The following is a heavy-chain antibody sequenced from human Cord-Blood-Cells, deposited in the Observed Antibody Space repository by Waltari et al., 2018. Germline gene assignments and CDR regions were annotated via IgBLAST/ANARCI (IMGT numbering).Heavy chain of an antibody. CDR2: IKQDGSGK. CDR1: GFTFSSYW. J-gene: IGHJ4*02. Sequence: EVQLVESGGGLVQPGGSLRLSCAASGFTFSSYWMSWVRQAPGKGLEWVANIKQDGSGKYDVDSVKGRFTISRDNAKNALYLQMNSLRAEDTAVYYCARDGSYGDYDYWGQGTLVTVSS. D-gene: IGHD4-17*01. V-gene: IGHV3-7*01. CDR3: ARDGSYGDYDY.